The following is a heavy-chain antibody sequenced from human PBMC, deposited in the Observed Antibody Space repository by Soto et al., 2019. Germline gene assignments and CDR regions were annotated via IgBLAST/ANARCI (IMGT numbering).Heavy chain of an antibody. CDR1: GFTFSSYS. CDR3: ARAGYDFWSCPNWFDP. Sequence: GGSLRLSCAASGFTFSSYSMNWVRQAPGKGLEWVSYISSSSSTIYYADSVKGRFTISRDNAKNSLYLQMNSLRAEDTAVYYCARAGYDFWSCPNWFDPWGQGTLVTVAS. D-gene: IGHD3-3*01. CDR2: ISSSSSTI. V-gene: IGHV3-48*04. J-gene: IGHJ5*02.